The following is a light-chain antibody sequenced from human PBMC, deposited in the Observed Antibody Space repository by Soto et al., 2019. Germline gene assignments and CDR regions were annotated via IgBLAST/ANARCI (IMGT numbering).Light chain of an antibody. Sequence: IQLTQSPSSLSASVVDRVSITGRASQDIKTYLAWYQQKQGKAPKLLISGTFTLQSGVPSRFNGSGSVTDFTLTISRLQPEDFATYYCQNLTNYPPFTFGTGTKVDLE. CDR2: GTF. V-gene: IGKV1-9*01. J-gene: IGKJ3*01. CDR1: QDIKTY. CDR3: QNLTNYPPFT.